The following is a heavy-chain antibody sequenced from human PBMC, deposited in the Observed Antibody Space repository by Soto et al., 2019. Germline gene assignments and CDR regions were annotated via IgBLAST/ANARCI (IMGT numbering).Heavy chain of an antibody. J-gene: IGHJ4*02. CDR3: ARTDYGSGSYPDY. CDR2: ISYDGGNK. V-gene: IGHV3-30-3*01. D-gene: IGHD3-10*01. CDR1: GFTFSSDA. Sequence: QVQLVESGGGVVQPGRSLRLSCAASGFTFSSDAMHWVRQAPGKGLEWVAVISYDGGNKYYADSVKGRFTISRDNSNITLYLQNNRLRAEDTAVYYCARTDYGSGSYPDYWGQGTLVTVSS.